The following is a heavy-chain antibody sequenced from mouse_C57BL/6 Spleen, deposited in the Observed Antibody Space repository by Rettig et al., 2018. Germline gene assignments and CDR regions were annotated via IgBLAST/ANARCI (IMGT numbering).Heavy chain of an antibody. D-gene: IGHD2-3*01. J-gene: IGHJ3*01. V-gene: IGHV1-81*01. Sequence: YPRSGNTYYNEKFKGKATLTADKSSSTAYMELRSLTSEDSAVYFCAEGLLRTFAYWGQGTLVTVSA. CDR2: YPRSGNT. CDR3: AEGLLRTFAY.